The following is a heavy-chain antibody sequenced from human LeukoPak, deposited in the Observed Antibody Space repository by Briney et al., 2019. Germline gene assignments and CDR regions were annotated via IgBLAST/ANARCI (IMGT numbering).Heavy chain of an antibody. CDR2: IQPNGSQK. CDR1: GFTISNHW. J-gene: IGHJ3*02. CDR3: ARDDLITYAFDI. V-gene: IGHV3-7*01. Sequence: GGSLRLSCAASGFTISNHWMSWVRQAPGKGLEWVANIQPNGSQKYCVDSVKGRLTVSRDNAKNSLYLQMNSLRDEDTAVYYCARDDLITYAFDIWGQGTMVTVSS. D-gene: IGHD3-22*01.